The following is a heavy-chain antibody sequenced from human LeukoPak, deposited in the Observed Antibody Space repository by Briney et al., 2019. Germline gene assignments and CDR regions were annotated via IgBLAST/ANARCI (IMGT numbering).Heavy chain of an antibody. CDR3: TTVPMIEI. CDR2: IKSKTDGETT. V-gene: IGHV3-15*01. D-gene: IGHD3-22*01. J-gene: IGHJ3*02. Sequence: GGSLRLSCAASGFTFSNAWMSWVRQAPGKGLEWVGRIKSKTDGETTDYAAPVKGRFTISRDDSKNTQYLQMNSLRTEDTAVYYCTTVPMIEIWGQGTMVTVSP. CDR1: GFTFSNAW.